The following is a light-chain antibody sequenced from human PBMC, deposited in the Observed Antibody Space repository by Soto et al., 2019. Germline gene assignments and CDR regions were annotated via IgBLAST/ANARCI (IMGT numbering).Light chain of an antibody. CDR3: QQYHRSSIT. CDR1: QSLNNG. CDR2: GAS. Sequence: DIVMTHSPYSLALSLGDRVTITCRASQSLNNGLAWYQQKPGKAPKLLIYGASTLERGVPSRFSGTGSGTEFTLTISSLQPDDFATYYCQQYHRSSITFGQGIRLEIK. V-gene: IGKV1-5*01. J-gene: IGKJ5*01.